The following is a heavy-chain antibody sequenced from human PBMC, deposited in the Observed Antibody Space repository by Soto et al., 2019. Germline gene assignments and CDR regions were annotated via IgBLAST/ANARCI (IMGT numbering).Heavy chain of an antibody. D-gene: IGHD3-10*01. CDR2: MTYSGDSI. V-gene: IGHV3-23*01. Sequence: EVQLLESGGGLVQPGGSLRLSCAASGFTFSHYAMTWVRQAPGKGLEWVSTMTYSGDSIYYADSVKGRFTISRDNSKNTLYLQMTSLRAEDTAVYYCAKKLHYGSGTYYFYFDYWGQGTLVTVSS. J-gene: IGHJ4*02. CDR1: GFTFSHYA. CDR3: AKKLHYGSGTYYFYFDY.